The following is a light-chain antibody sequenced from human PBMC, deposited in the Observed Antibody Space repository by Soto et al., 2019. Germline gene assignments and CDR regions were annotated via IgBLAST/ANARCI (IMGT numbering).Light chain of an antibody. CDR1: QSVSTW. J-gene: IGKJ4*01. Sequence: DIQMTHSPSTLSASVGDRVTISCWASQSVSTWLAWYLQKPGKAPKRLIYKASSLVSGVPSRFSGSGSGREFTLTSSSLQPEDSSTYYCQQYQSYAGTFGGGTNVEI. CDR2: KAS. V-gene: IGKV1-5*03. CDR3: QQYQSYAGT.